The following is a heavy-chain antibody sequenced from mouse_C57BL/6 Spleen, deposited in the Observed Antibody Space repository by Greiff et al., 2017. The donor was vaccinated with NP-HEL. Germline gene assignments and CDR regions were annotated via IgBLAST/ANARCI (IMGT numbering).Heavy chain of an antibody. D-gene: IGHD2-1*01. CDR2: IYPGDGDT. V-gene: IGHV1-80*01. CDR1: GYAFSSYW. Sequence: VQLQQSGAELVKPGASVKISCKASGYAFSSYWMNWVKQRPGKGLEWIGQIYPGDGDTNYNGKFKGKATLTADKSSSTAYKQLSSLTSEDSAVYFCARGYYGNFLFDYWGQGTTLTVSS. CDR3: ARGYYGNFLFDY. J-gene: IGHJ2*01.